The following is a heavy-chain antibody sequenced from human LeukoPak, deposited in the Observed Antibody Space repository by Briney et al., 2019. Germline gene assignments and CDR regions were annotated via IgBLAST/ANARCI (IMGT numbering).Heavy chain of an antibody. J-gene: IGHJ4*02. CDR3: ASSGITGTTDDY. CDR2: IYTSGST. CDR1: GGSISSGSYY. V-gene: IGHV4-61*02. D-gene: IGHD1-7*01. Sequence: SETLSPTCTVSGGSISSGSYYWSWIRQPAGKGLEWIGRIYTSGSTNYNPSLKSRVTISVDTSKNQFSLKLSSVTAADTAVYYCASSGITGTTDDYWGQGTLVTVSS.